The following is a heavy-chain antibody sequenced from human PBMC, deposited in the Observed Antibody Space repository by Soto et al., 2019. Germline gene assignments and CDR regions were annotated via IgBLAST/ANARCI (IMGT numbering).Heavy chain of an antibody. V-gene: IGHV3-33*01. CDR2: IVSDGSAI. D-gene: IGHD3-3*02. J-gene: IGHJ3*02. CDR3: ARDDAFDNENGFDM. Sequence: LRLSCAVSGFPFSFYGFHWVRQSPGKGLEWLGVIVSDGSAIYHADSLEGRFFISRDNSKDILYLQMNSLRVEDTAVYYCARDDAFDNENGFDMWGQGTMVTVSS. CDR1: GFPFSFYG.